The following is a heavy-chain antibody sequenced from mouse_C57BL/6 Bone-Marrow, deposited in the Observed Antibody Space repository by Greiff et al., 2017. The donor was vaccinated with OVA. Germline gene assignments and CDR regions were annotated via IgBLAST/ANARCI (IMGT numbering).Heavy chain of an antibody. Sequence: EVKLMESGGGLVQPGGSLKLSCAASGFTFSDYGMAWVRQAPRKGPEWVAFISNLAYSIYYADTVTGRFTISRENAKNTLYLEMSSLRSEDTAMYYCARLSTTVVSHWYFDVWGTGTTVTVSS. CDR3: ARLSTTVVSHWYFDV. V-gene: IGHV5-15*01. D-gene: IGHD1-1*01. J-gene: IGHJ1*03. CDR2: ISNLAYSI. CDR1: GFTFSDYG.